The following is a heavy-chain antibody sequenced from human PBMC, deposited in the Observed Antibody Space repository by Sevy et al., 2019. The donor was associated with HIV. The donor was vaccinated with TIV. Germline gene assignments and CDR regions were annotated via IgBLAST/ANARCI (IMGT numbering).Heavy chain of an antibody. CDR2: IWYDGSNK. J-gene: IGHJ4*02. CDR1: GFTFSSYG. V-gene: IGHV3-33*01. D-gene: IGHD1-7*01. CDR3: AGDLLFGITGTDNFDY. Sequence: GGSLRLSCAASGFTFSSYGMHWVRQAPGKGLEWVAVIWYDGSNKYYADSVKGRFTISRDNSKNMLYLQMNSLRAEDTAVYYCAGDLLFGITGTDNFDYWGQGTLVTVSS.